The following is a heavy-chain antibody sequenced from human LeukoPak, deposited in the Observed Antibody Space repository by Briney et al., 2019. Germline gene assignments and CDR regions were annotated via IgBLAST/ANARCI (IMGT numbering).Heavy chain of an antibody. J-gene: IGHJ4*02. D-gene: IGHD6-19*01. V-gene: IGHV4-34*01. Sequence: SETLSLTCAVYGGSFSGYYWSWIRQPPGKGLGWIGEINHSGSTNYNPSLKSRVTISVDTSKNQFSLKLSSVTAADTAVYYCAREGTYSSGWYSFWGQGTLVTVSS. CDR3: AREGTYSSGWYSF. CDR2: INHSGST. CDR1: GGSFSGYY.